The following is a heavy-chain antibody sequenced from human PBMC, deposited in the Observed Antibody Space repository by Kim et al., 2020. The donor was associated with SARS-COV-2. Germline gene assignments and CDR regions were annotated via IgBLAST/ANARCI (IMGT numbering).Heavy chain of an antibody. CDR2: IYYSGRT. D-gene: IGHD3-16*01. CDR3: SSLRGYGMYV. Sequence: SETLSLTCTVSGGSISSYYWSWIRQPPGKGLEWIGYIYYSGRTNYNLSVKSRVTISVDTSKNPISLKLSSVTAAHTAVYYCSSLRGYGMYVCGQGPSVSV. CDR1: GGSISSYY. J-gene: IGHJ6*02. V-gene: IGHV4-59*01.